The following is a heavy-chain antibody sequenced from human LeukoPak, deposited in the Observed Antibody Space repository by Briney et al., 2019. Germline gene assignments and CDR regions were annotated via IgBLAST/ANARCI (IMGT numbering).Heavy chain of an antibody. D-gene: IGHD5/OR15-5a*01. CDR3: ARDKGLPQAFDI. V-gene: IGHV4-59*01. CDR2: ISYSETT. J-gene: IGHJ3*02. Sequence: SETLFLTCTDSGGSISSFYWSWIRQPPGKLPEYIGYISYSETTSYNPSLKSRVTISVDTSKNQFSLKLTSVTAADTAVYYCARDKGLPQAFDIWGQGTMVTVSS. CDR1: GGSISSFY.